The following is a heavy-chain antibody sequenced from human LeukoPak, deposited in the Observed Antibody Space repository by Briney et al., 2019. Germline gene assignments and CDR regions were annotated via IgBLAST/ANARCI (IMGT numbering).Heavy chain of an antibody. CDR3: AWRRKGSPNFDY. CDR2: ISSSSSYI. Sequence: GGSLRLSCAASGFTFSTYTMIWVRQAPGKGLEWVSSISSSSSYIYYADSVKGRFTISRDNAKNSLYLQMNSLRAEDTAVYYCAWRRKGSPNFDYWGQGTLVTVSS. J-gene: IGHJ4*02. CDR1: GFTFSTYT. V-gene: IGHV3-21*04.